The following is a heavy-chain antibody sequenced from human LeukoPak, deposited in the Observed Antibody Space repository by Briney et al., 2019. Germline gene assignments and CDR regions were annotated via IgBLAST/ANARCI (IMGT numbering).Heavy chain of an antibody. Sequence: ASVKVSCKASGYTFTSYYMHWVRQAPGQGLEWMGIINPSGGSTSYAQKFQGRVTMTRITAISTAYMELSNLRSEDTAVYYCARVWGSVDYWGQGTLVTVSS. V-gene: IGHV1-46*01. J-gene: IGHJ4*02. D-gene: IGHD3-16*01. CDR1: GYTFTSYY. CDR2: INPSGGST. CDR3: ARVWGSVDY.